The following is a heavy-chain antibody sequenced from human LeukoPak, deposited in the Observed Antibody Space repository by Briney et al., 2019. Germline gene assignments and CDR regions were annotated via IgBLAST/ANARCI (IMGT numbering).Heavy chain of an antibody. J-gene: IGHJ4*02. CDR3: AREVAGGIAAAGTLDY. D-gene: IGHD6-13*01. V-gene: IGHV1-69*01. CDR1: GGTFSSYA. Sequence: SVKVSCKASGGTFSSYAISWVRQAPGQGLEWMGGIIPIFGTANYAQKFQGRVTITADESTSTAYMELSSLRSEDTAVYYCAREVAGGIAAAGTLDYWGQGTLVTVSS. CDR2: IIPIFGTA.